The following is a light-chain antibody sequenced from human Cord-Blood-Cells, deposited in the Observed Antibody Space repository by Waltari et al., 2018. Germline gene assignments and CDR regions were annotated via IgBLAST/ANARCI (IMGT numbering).Light chain of an antibody. Sequence: SSELTQDPAVSVVLGQTVRITCQGDSLRSYYASWYQQKPGQAPVLVIYGKNNRPTGIPDRVSGSSSGNTTTLSIAEAQAEDEANEYCNSLDSSGKHLVVGGGTKRTVL. J-gene: IGLJ3*02. V-gene: IGLV3-19*01. CDR2: GKN. CDR3: NSLDSSGKHLV. CDR1: SLRSYY.